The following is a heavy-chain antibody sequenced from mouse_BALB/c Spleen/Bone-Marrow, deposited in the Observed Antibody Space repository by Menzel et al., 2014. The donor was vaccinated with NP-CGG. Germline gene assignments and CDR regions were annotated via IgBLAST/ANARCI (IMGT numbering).Heavy chain of an antibody. Sequence: EVQGVESGGGLVQPGGSLKLSCAASGFDFSRYWMSWVRQAPGEGLEWIGEINPDSSTINYTPSLKDKFIISRDNAKNTLYLQMSKVRSEDTALYYCARQGYYGKGDYWGQGTTLTVSS. CDR2: INPDSSTI. CDR3: ARQGYYGKGDY. D-gene: IGHD2-1*01. V-gene: IGHV4-1*02. CDR1: GFDFSRYW. J-gene: IGHJ2*01.